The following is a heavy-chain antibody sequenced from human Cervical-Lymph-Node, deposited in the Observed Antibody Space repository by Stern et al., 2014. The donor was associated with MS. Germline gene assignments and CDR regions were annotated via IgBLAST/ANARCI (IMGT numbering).Heavy chain of an antibody. Sequence: VQLVQSGGGLVKPGGSLKLSCAASGILFSGASMHWVRQPSGKGLEWIGRIRSKTNAYTTTYTASVKGRFTISRDDSKMTTYLQMNSLKAEDTAVYYCVSDGSGWRNWGQGTLVTVSS. CDR1: GILFSGAS. V-gene: IGHV3-73*01. D-gene: IGHD3-10*01. J-gene: IGHJ4*02. CDR2: IRSKTNAYTT. CDR3: VSDGSGWRN.